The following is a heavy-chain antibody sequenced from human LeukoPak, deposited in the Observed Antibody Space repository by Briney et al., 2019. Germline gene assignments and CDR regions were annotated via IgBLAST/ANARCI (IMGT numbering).Heavy chain of an antibody. CDR1: GGSFNGFC. D-gene: IGHD5-24*01. CDR3: ARGLGEGYPDS. CDR2: INHSRGT. Sequence: PSETLSLTCAVHGGSFNGFCWTWMRQAPGKGPEWIGEINHSRGTSYTASLWSRVTISQDTSKNQFSLKLTSVTAADTAVYYCARGLGEGYPDSWGQGTLVIVSS. V-gene: IGHV4-34*01. J-gene: IGHJ4*02.